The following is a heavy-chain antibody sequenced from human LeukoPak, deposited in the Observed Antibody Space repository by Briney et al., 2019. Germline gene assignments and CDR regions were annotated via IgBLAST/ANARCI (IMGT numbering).Heavy chain of an antibody. CDR2: IGERGGT. D-gene: IGHD5-12*01. J-gene: IGHJ4*02. CDR1: GYTFTGYY. Sequence: ASVKVSCKASGYTFTGYYMVWVRQAPGQGLEWLGWIGERGGTYYAQKFQGRVTMTRDTSIRTAYLELRSLTSDDTAVYYCARGHDVAPSFDYWGQGTLVTVSS. V-gene: IGHV1-2*02. CDR3: ARGHDVAPSFDY.